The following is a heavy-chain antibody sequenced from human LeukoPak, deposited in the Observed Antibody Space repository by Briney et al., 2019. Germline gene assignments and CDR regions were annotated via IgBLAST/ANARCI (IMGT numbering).Heavy chain of an antibody. CDR3: ARSVWEGTTVTHEYFQH. D-gene: IGHD4-17*01. J-gene: IGHJ1*01. Sequence: ASVKVSRKASGYTFTSYGISWVRQAPGQGLEWMGWISAYNGNTNYAQKLQGRVTMTRNTSISTAYMELSSLRSEDTAVYYCARSVWEGTTVTHEYFQHWGQGTLVTVSS. CDR1: GYTFTSYG. V-gene: IGHV1-18*01. CDR2: ISAYNGNT.